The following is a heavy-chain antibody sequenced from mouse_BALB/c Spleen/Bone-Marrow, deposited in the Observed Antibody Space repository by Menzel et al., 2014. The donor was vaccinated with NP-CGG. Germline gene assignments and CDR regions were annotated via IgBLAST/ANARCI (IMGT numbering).Heavy chain of an antibody. Sequence: EVKVEESGGGLVKPGGSLKLSCAASGFSFSSYAVSWVRQTPEKRLEWVASISGCGNSYHPDNMKGRFTISRDNARNILYLQMSSLRSEDTAMYYCARARGVTTATPYYFDYWGQGTALTVSS. CDR2: ISGCGNS. CDR1: GFSFSSYA. D-gene: IGHD1-2*01. CDR3: ARARGVTTATPYYFDY. J-gene: IGHJ2*01. V-gene: IGHV5-6-5*01.